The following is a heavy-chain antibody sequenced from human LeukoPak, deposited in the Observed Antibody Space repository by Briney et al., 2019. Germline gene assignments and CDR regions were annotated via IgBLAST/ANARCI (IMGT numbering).Heavy chain of an antibody. Sequence: GGSLRLSCAASGFMFSTYEMNWVRQAPGKGLEWVSIISSGSSAIFSADALKGRFTISRDDAKNLLYLDMNSLRAEDTAVYYCARDRVGHDYGVPEGPWGQGTLVTVSS. J-gene: IGHJ5*02. CDR3: ARDRVGHDYGVPEGP. V-gene: IGHV3-21*01. D-gene: IGHD4-17*01. CDR1: GFMFSTYE. CDR2: ISSGSSAI.